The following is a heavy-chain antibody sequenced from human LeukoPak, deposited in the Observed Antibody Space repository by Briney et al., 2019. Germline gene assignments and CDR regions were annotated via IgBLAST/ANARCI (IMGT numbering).Heavy chain of an antibody. Sequence: GRSLRLSCAASGFTFSSYWMNWVRQAPGKGLEWVSVFYSGGSTDYADSVKGRFTISRDSSKNTVHLQMNSLRAEDTAVYYCARDLVNWGQGTLVTVSS. CDR3: ARDLVN. J-gene: IGHJ4*02. CDR2: FYSGGST. D-gene: IGHD6-6*01. V-gene: IGHV3-66*01. CDR1: GFTFSSYW.